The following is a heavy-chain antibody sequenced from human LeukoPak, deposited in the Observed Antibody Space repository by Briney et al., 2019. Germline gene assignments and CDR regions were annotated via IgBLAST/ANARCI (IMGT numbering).Heavy chain of an antibody. Sequence: SETLSLTCTVSGYSISSSFYWGWIRQPPGKGLEWIGSTFHSGNTYYNPSLKSRVTISVDTSKDQFSLMLSSVTAADTAVYYCARDPSNSAFKGMQGGDYWGQGTLVTVSS. D-gene: IGHD1-26*01. J-gene: IGHJ4*02. CDR1: GYSISSSFY. CDR2: TFHSGNT. V-gene: IGHV4-38-2*02. CDR3: ARDPSNSAFKGMQGGDY.